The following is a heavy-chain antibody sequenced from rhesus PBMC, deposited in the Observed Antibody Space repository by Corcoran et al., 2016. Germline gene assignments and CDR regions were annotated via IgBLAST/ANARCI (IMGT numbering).Heavy chain of an antibody. D-gene: IGHD4-29*01. CDR3: ARDWVTTVADDAFDF. Sequence: QVQLQESGPGLVKPSETLSLTCAVSGGSISSNYWSWIRQPPGKGLEWIGYIYGSSVSTYSNPSLMSRVTISTDTSKNQFSLKLSSVTAADTAVYYCARDWVTTVADDAFDFWGQGLRVTVSS. V-gene: IGHV4-160*01. CDR2: IYGSSVST. J-gene: IGHJ3*01. CDR1: GGSISSNY.